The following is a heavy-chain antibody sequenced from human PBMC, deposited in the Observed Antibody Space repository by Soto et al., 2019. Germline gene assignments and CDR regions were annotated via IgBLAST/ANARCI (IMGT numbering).Heavy chain of an antibody. Sequence: GGSLRLSCAASGFTFSSYAMSWVRQAPGKGLEWVSAISGSGGSTYYADSVKGRFTISRDNSKNTLYLQMNSLRAEDTAVYYCAKDTTATVVTLRFDYWGQGTLVAVPS. V-gene: IGHV3-23*01. CDR2: ISGSGGST. CDR1: GFTFSSYA. J-gene: IGHJ4*02. CDR3: AKDTTATVVTLRFDY. D-gene: IGHD5-18*01.